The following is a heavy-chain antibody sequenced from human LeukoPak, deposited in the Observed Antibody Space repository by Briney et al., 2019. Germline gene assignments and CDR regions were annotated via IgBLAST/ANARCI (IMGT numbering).Heavy chain of an antibody. D-gene: IGHD4-17*01. Sequence: GGSLRLSCAASGFTFRSYSMNSVRQAPGKRLEWLSSITSSGSHMYYADSVKGRFTISRDNAKSSLYLQMNSLSNDDTAVYYCASFMTTVTIPDYWGQGTLVTVSS. CDR2: ITSSGSHM. CDR3: ASFMTTVTIPDY. J-gene: IGHJ4*02. CDR1: GFTFRSYS. V-gene: IGHV3-21*01.